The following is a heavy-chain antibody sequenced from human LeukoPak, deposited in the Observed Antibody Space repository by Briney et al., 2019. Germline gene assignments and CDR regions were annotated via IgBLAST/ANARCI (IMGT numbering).Heavy chain of an antibody. D-gene: IGHD3-22*01. CDR2: IIPIFGTA. CDR3: AREIGDSSGYFPHFDY. CDR1: GGTFSSYA. J-gene: IGHJ4*02. V-gene: IGHV1-69*05. Sequence: SVKVSCKASGGTFSSYAISWVRQAPGQGLEWMGGIIPIFGTANYARKFQGRVTMTRDTSISTAYMELSRLRSDDTAVYYCAREIGDSSGYFPHFDYWGQGTLVTVSS.